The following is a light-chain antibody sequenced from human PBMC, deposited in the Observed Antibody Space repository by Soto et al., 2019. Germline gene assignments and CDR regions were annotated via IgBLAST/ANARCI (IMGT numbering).Light chain of an antibody. CDR1: SSDVGGYNY. CDR3: SSYTSSSTYV. J-gene: IGLJ1*01. Sequence: QSALTQPASVSGSPGQSITIYCTGTSSDVGGYNYVSWYQQHPGKAPKLMIYEVSNRPSGVSNRFSGYKSGNTASLTISGLQAEDEAEYYCSSYTSSSTYVVGTGTKVTVL. V-gene: IGLV2-14*01. CDR2: EVS.